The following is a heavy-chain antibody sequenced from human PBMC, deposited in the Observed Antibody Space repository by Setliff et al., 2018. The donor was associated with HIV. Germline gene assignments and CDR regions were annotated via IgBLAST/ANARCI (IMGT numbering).Heavy chain of an antibody. CDR3: ASAPLTTVTTGPRYYLDY. CDR2: INPSGGIT. J-gene: IGHJ4*02. Sequence: GASVKVSCKASGSTLTNYHVHWVRQAPGQGLEWMGVINPSGGITTYAQKFQGRVTVTKDTSTSTVYMELRSIRSEDTAVYFCASAPLTTVTTGPRYYLDYWGQGTLVTVSS. CDR1: GSTLTNYH. V-gene: IGHV1-46*01. D-gene: IGHD4-17*01.